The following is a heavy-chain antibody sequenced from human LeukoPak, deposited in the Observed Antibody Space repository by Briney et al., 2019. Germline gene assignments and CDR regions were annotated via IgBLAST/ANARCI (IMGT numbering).Heavy chain of an antibody. CDR1: GFTFSNYA. J-gene: IGHJ4*02. V-gene: IGHV3-64*01. Sequence: GGSLRLSCAASGFTFSNYAMHWVRQAPGKGLEYVSVISSNGGTTYYANSVKGRFTISRDNSKNTLYLQMGSLRAEDMAVYYRARDARDLRYYFDYWGQGTLVTVSS. CDR2: ISSNGGTT. D-gene: IGHD5-24*01. CDR3: ARDARDLRYYFDY.